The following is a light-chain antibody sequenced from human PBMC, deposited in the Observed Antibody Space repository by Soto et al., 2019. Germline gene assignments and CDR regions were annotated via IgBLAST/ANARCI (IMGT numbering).Light chain of an antibody. J-gene: IGKJ1*01. CDR1: QSVSSH. CDR3: QQRSNWPGT. Sequence: EIVLTQSPATLSLSPGERAALSCRASQSVSSHLAWYQQKPGQAPRLLIYDASTRATGIPARFSGSGSGTDFTLTISSLESEDFAVYYCQQRSNWPGTFGQGTKVEIK. CDR2: DAS. V-gene: IGKV3-11*01.